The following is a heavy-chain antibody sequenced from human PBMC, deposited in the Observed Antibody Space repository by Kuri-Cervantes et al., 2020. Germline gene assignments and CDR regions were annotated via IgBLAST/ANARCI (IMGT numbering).Heavy chain of an antibody. D-gene: IGHD6-13*01. CDR3: ATHPPSGQQQLDIGY. V-gene: IGHV1-24*01. J-gene: IGHJ4*02. CDR2: FDPEDGET. Sequence: ASVKVSCKVSGYTLTELSMHWVRQAPGKGLEWMGGFDPEDGETIYAQKFQGRVTMTEDTSTDTAYMELSSLRSEDTAVYCCATHPPSGQQQLDIGYWGQGTLVTDSS. CDR1: GYTLTELS.